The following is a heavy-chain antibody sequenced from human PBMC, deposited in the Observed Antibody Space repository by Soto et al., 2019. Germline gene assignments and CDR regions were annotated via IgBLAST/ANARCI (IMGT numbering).Heavy chain of an antibody. D-gene: IGHD5-12*01. CDR1: GFTFSAYG. Sequence: GGSLRLSCAASGFTFSAYGMHWVRQAPGKGLEWVAVLSYDGNNKNYADSMKGRFTISRDDSKNTLYLQMNSLRPEDTAVYYCAKEGEGMATNFGYWGQGTLVTVSS. J-gene: IGHJ4*02. CDR3: AKEGEGMATNFGY. CDR2: LSYDGNNK. V-gene: IGHV3-30*18.